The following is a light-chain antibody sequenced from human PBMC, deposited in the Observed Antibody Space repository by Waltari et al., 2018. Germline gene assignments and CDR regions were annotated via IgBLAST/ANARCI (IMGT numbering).Light chain of an antibody. V-gene: IGKV2D-29*01. CDR3: MQSIQLPLT. J-gene: IGKJ4*01. CDR2: EVS. CDR1: QSLLPSDGKTY. Sequence: DIVMTQTPLSLSVTPGQPASISCKSSQSLLPSDGKTYLYWYLQKPCQPPQLLIYEVSNRFFGVPDRFSGSGSGTDFTLKISRVEAEDVGIYYCMQSIQLPLTFGGGTKVDIK.